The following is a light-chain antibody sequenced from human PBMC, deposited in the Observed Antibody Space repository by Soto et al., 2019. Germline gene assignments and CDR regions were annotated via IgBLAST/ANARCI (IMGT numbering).Light chain of an antibody. V-gene: IGLV6-57*04. CDR3: QSFDSNNPWV. CDR2: EDD. CDR1: SGNIASAY. J-gene: IGLJ3*02. Sequence: NFMLTQPHSVSQSPGKTVTISCTRSSGNIASAYVQWYQQRPGSAPTTVIYEDDQRPSGVPDRFSGSIDSSSNSASLTISGLKTEDEADYYCQSFDSNNPWVFGGGTKLTV.